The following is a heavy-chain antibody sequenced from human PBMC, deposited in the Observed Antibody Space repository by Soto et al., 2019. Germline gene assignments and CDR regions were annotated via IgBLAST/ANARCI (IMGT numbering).Heavy chain of an antibody. D-gene: IGHD6-19*01. Sequence: QVQLVQSGAEVKKPGSSVKVSCKASGGTFSSSAISWVRQAPGQGLEWMGGIIPIFGTANYAQKFQGRVTITADVSAYTAYMELSSLTSEDTAIYFCAREGQWLVRLGGVQYHVMDVWGQGTTVTVSS. CDR3: AREGQWLVRLGGVQYHVMDV. CDR2: IIPIFGTA. CDR1: GGTFSSSA. J-gene: IGHJ6*02. V-gene: IGHV1-69*01.